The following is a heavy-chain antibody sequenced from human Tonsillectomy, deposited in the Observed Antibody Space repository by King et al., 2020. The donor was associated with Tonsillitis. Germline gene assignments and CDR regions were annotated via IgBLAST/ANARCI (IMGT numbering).Heavy chain of an antibody. CDR1: GFTFSNAW. CDR2: IKSKTDGGTT. CDR3: PTAYYYDSTDYYYLPFDS. V-gene: IGHV3-15*01. D-gene: IGHD3-22*01. J-gene: IGHJ4*02. Sequence: VQLVESGGGLVKPGGSLRLSCAASGFTFSNAWMSWVRQAPGKGLEWVGRIKSKTDGGTTDYAAPVKGRFIISRDDSKNTLYLQMNSLKTEDTAVYYCPTAYYYDSTDYYYLPFDSWGQGTLVTVSS.